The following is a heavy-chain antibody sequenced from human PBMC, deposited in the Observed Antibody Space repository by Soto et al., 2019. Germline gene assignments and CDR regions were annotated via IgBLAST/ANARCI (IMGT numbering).Heavy chain of an antibody. J-gene: IGHJ5*02. D-gene: IGHD3-10*01. Sequence: SETLSLTCTVSGGSISSYYWSWIRQPPGKGLEWIGYIYYSGSTNYNPSLKSRVTISVDTSKNQFSLKLSSVTAADTAVYYCARARSGWFDPWGQGTLVTVSS. CDR1: GGSISSYY. CDR3: ARARSGWFDP. CDR2: IYYSGST. V-gene: IGHV4-59*01.